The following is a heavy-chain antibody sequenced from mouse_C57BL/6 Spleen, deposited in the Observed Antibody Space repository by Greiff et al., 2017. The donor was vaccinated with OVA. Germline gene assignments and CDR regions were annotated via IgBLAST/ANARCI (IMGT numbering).Heavy chain of an antibody. CDR2: IYPGSGSN. CDR1: GYTFTSYW. J-gene: IGHJ4*01. Sequence: QVQLQQPGAELVKPGASVKMSCKASGYTFTSYWITWVKQRPGQGLEWIGDIYPGSGSNNYNEKFKSKATLTVDTSSSTAYMQLSSLTSEDSAVYYCARGRRSLYYSAMDYWGQGTSVTVSS. V-gene: IGHV1-55*01. CDR3: ARGRRSLYYSAMDY.